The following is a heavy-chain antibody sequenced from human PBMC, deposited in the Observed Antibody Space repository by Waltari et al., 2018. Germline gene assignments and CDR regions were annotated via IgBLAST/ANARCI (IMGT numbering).Heavy chain of an antibody. CDR2: VDPEDGET. CDR3: ATDLFQEEMATIRGNWFDP. CDR1: GYTFTDYY. J-gene: IGHJ5*02. D-gene: IGHD5-12*01. Sequence: EVQLVQSGAEVKKPGATVKISCKVSGYTFTDYYMHWVQQAPGKGLEWMGLVDPEDGETIYAEKFQGRVTITAETSTDTAYMELSSLRSEDTAVYYCATDLFQEEMATIRGNWFDPWGQGTLVTVSS. V-gene: IGHV1-69-2*01.